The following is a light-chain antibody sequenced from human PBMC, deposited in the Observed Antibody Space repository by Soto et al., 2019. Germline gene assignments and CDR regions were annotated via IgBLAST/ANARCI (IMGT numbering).Light chain of an antibody. Sequence: DIQMTQSPSSVSASVGDRVTITCRASQDISSWLAWYQQKPGRPPNLLIYAASNLQSGVPSRFSGSGSGTDFTLTIRSLHPDDFATYYCQQANIFPFTFGPGTKVDLK. J-gene: IGKJ3*01. CDR1: QDISSW. CDR3: QQANIFPFT. CDR2: AAS. V-gene: IGKV1-12*01.